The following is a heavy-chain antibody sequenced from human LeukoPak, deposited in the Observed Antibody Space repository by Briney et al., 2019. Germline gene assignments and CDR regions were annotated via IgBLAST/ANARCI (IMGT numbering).Heavy chain of an antibody. J-gene: IGHJ6*02. V-gene: IGHV3-33*01. CDR3: ARDSGTTVTTFQFYYYYYGMDV. D-gene: IGHD4-17*01. CDR2: IWYDGSNK. CDR1: GFTFSSYG. Sequence: GGSLRLSCAASGFTFSSYGMHWVRQAPGKGLEWVAVIWYDGSNKYYADSVKGRFTISRDNSKNTLYLQMNSLRAEDTAVYYCARDSGTTVTTFQFYYYYYGMDVWGQGTTVTVSS.